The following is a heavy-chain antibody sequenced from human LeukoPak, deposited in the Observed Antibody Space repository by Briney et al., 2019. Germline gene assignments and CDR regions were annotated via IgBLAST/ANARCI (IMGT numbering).Heavy chain of an antibody. CDR2: IHYSGST. D-gene: IGHD3-3*01. V-gene: IGHV4-59*01. CDR3: ARVGDFWSGYPNWYFDL. Sequence: PSETLSLTCTVSGGSISSYYWSWIRQPPGKGLEWIGYIHYSGSTNYNPSLKSRVTISVDTSKNQFSLKLSSVTAADTAVYYCARVGDFWSGYPNWYFDLWGRGTLVTVSS. J-gene: IGHJ2*01. CDR1: GGSISSYY.